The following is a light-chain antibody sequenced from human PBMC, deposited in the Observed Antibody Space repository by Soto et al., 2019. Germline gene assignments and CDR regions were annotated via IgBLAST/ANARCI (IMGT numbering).Light chain of an antibody. CDR3: QQFGGSFT. J-gene: IGKJ3*01. Sequence: EIVLTQSPGTLSLSPGERATLSCRASRSVSSSYLAWYQQKPGQAPRLLIYGASSRAAGIPDRFSGSGSGTDFTLTISRLEPEDFAVYYCQQFGGSFTFGPGTKVDIK. CDR2: GAS. V-gene: IGKV3-20*01. CDR1: RSVSSSY.